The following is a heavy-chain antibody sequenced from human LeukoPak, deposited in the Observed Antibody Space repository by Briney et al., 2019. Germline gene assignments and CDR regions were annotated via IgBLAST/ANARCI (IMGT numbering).Heavy chain of an antibody. CDR2: INPSGETT. Sequence: ASVKVSCKASGYTLTSYYLHWVRQAPGQGLEWMAIINPSGETTSHAQKFQGRVTMTRDTSASTVYMELSSLRSEDTAVYYCATWVYGSGSYYSPYGWFDPWGQGTLVTVSS. CDR1: GYTLTSYY. J-gene: IGHJ5*02. D-gene: IGHD3-10*01. V-gene: IGHV1-46*01. CDR3: ATWVYGSGSYYSPYGWFDP.